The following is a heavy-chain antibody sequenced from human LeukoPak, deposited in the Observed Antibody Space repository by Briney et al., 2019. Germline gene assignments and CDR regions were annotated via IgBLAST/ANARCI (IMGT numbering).Heavy chain of an antibody. CDR3: ARGGYCTNGVCYTIAAARRYYFDY. D-gene: IGHD2-8*01. CDR2: IYHSGST. V-gene: IGHV4-30-2*01. Sequence: SETLSLTCAVSGGSISSGGYSWSWIRQPPGKGLEWIGYIYHSGSTYYNPSLKSRVTISVDTSKNQFPLKLSSVTAADTAVYYCARGGYCTNGVCYTIAAARRYYFDYWGQGTLVTVSS. J-gene: IGHJ4*02. CDR1: GGSISSGGYS.